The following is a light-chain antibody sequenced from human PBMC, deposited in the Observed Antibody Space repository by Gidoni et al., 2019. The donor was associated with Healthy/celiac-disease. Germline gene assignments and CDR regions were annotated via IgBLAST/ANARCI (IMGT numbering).Light chain of an antibody. Sequence: DIQMPQSPSSLSASVGDRVTITCRASQSISSYLNWYQQKPGKAPKLLIYAASSLQSGVPSRFSGSGSGTDFTLTISSLQPEDFATYYWQQSYSTLPTFGQGTKVEIK. V-gene: IGKV1-39*01. CDR2: AAS. CDR3: QQSYSTLPT. CDR1: QSISSY. J-gene: IGKJ1*01.